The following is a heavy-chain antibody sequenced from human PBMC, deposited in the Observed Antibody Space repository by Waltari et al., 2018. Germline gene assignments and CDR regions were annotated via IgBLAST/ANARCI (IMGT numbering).Heavy chain of an antibody. D-gene: IGHD1-26*01. V-gene: IGHV4-61*02. CDR3: LDDSGGMRY. CDR1: GGSISSGSYY. Sequence: QVQLQESGPGLVKPSQTLSLTCTVSGGSISSGSYYWSWIRQPAGKGLEWIGRIYTSGSTNYNPSLKSRVTISVDTSKNQFSLKLSSVTAADTAVYYCLDDSGGMRYWGQGTLVTVSS. J-gene: IGHJ4*02. CDR2: IYTSGST.